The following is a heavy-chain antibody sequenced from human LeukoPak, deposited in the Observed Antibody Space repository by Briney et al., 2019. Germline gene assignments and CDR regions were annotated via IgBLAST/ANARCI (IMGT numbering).Heavy chain of an antibody. CDR1: TFTSYG. D-gene: IGHD3-22*01. CDR2: ISAYNGNT. V-gene: IGHV1-18*01. Sequence: TFTSYGISWVRQAPGQGLEWMGWISAYNGNTNYAQKLQGRVTMTTDTSTSTAYMELRSLRSDDTAVYYCARVVYDSSGYYPPVDYWGQGTLVTVSS. CDR3: ARVVYDSSGYYPPVDY. J-gene: IGHJ4*02.